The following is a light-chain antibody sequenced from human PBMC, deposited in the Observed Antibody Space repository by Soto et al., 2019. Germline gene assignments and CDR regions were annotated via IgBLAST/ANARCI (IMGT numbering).Light chain of an antibody. CDR2: DAS. Sequence: DIQMTQSPSTLSASVGDGVTITCRASQNISVCLAWYQQRPGKAPKFLMYDASSLETGVPSRFSGSGSGTAFTLPIRSLQPDDSATSYCQQYDSSSPTFGQGTKLEIK. CDR3: QQYDSSSPT. V-gene: IGKV1-5*01. CDR1: QNISVC. J-gene: IGKJ2*01.